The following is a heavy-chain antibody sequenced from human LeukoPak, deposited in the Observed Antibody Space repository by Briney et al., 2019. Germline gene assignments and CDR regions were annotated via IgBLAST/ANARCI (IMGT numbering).Heavy chain of an antibody. CDR3: TKLKGWYGEGYFDY. V-gene: IGHV3-53*01. CDR2: IYTGGTT. D-gene: IGHD3-10*01. J-gene: IGHJ4*02. CDR1: GFAVSSTY. Sequence: GGSLRLSCAASGFAVSSTYMSWVRQPAGKGLEWVSVIYTGGTTFYAGSVKGRFTISRDNSKNTLYLQMNSLRADDTAVYYCTKLKGWYGEGYFDYWGQGTLVTVSS.